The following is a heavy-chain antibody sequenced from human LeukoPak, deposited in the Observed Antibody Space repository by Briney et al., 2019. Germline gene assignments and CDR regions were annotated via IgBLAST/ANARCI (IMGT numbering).Heavy chain of an antibody. CDR1: GYTFTNYG. D-gene: IGHD3-10*01. Sequence: ASVKVSCKTSGYTFTNYGISWVRQAPGQGLEWMGWISGYNGNTNYAQKLQGGVTMTTDTSTSTVYMELRSLRSDDTAVYYCARDSLYYGSGSYLGFDPWGQGTLVTVSS. J-gene: IGHJ5*02. V-gene: IGHV1-18*01. CDR3: ARDSLYYGSGSYLGFDP. CDR2: ISGYNGNT.